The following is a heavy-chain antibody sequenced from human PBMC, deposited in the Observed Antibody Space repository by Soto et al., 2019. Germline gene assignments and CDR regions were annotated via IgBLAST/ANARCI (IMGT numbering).Heavy chain of an antibody. Sequence: ASSKLSWKACGYAFASYGSCWVRQATRQGLEWMGWISAYNGNTNYAQKLQGRVTMTTDTSTSTAYMELRSLRAEDTAVYYCARSYSNYDYYYGMDVWVQGTTVTVSS. D-gene: IGHD4-4*01. J-gene: IGHJ6*02. CDR1: GYAFASYG. V-gene: IGHV1-18*01. CDR2: ISAYNGNT. CDR3: ARSYSNYDYYYGMDV.